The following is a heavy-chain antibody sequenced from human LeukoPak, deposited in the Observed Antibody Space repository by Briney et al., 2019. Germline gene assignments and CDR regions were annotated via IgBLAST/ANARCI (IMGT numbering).Heavy chain of an antibody. J-gene: IGHJ4*02. CDR2: IYYSGST. CDR3: ARADYDILTGYYENEYYFDY. V-gene: IGHV4-39*07. D-gene: IGHD3-9*01. CDR1: GGSISSSSYY. Sequence: KSSETLSLTCTVSGGSISSSSYYWGWIRQPPGKGLEWIGSIYYSGSTYYNPSLKSRVTISVDTSKNQFSLKLSSVTAADTAVYYCARADYDILTGYYENEYYFDYWGQGTLVTVSS.